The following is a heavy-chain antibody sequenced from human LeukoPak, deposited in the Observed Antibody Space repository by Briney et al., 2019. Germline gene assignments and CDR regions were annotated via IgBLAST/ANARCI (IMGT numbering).Heavy chain of an antibody. V-gene: IGHV3-7*01. J-gene: IGHJ4*02. CDR2: NNAERSDK. Sequence: GGSLLLSCTASGFLFPSYWMNWVRQAQGKGLEMEANNNAERSDKYFMDSVKGPFSISSDNPNNRLYLQMTSLRAEETAVNYCMPGRGYWGQGTLVAVSS. CDR1: GFLFPSYW. D-gene: IGHD2-8*02. CDR3: MPGRGY.